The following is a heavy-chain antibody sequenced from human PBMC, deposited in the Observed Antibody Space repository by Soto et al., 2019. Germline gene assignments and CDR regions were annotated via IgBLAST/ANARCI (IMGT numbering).Heavy chain of an antibody. CDR3: AKRLSGGAAKRNYFDY. CDR1: GFTFSSYA. D-gene: IGHD2-21*01. J-gene: IGHJ4*02. V-gene: IGHV3-23*01. CDR2: ISGSGGST. Sequence: GGSLRLSCAASGFTFSSYAMSWVRQAPGKGLEWVSAISGSGGSTYYADSVKGRFTISRDNSKNTLYLQMNSLRAEDTAVYYCAKRLSGGAAKRNYFDYWGQGTLVTVSS.